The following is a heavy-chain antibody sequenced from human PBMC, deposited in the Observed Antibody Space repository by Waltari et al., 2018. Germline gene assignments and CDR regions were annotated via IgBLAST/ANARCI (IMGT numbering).Heavy chain of an antibody. CDR2: IYYRGGT. Sequence: QVQLQESGPGLVKPSQTLSLTCTVSGGSISSGDYYWSWTRQPPGKGLEWIGYIYYRGGTYYNPSLKIRVTISVDTSKNQFSLKLSSVTAADTAVYYCARLDATRAFNWFDPWGQGTLVTVSS. CDR1: GGSISSGDYY. J-gene: IGHJ5*02. V-gene: IGHV4-30-4*08. CDR3: ARLDATRAFNWFDP.